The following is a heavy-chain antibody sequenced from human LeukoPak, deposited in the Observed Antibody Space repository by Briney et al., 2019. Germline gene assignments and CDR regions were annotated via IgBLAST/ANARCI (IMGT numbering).Heavy chain of an antibody. CDR3: ARDGPRGGFDY. V-gene: IGHV3-7*01. Sequence: PGGSLRLSCAVSGFNFSSYWMSWVRQAPGEGLEWVANTKQDGSEKNYVDSVKGRFTISRDNAKNSLYLQMNSLRAEDTAVYYCARDGPRGGFDYWGQGTLVTVSS. J-gene: IGHJ4*02. CDR2: TKQDGSEK. D-gene: IGHD3-10*01. CDR1: GFNFSSYW.